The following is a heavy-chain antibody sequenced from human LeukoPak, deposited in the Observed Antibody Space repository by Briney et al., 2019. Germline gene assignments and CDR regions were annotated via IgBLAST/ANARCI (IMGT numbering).Heavy chain of an antibody. CDR2: IYYSGST. CDR3: ARRRSATHYYYYYYMDV. V-gene: IGHV4-61*01. Sequence: SETLSLTCTVSGGSISSGSYYWSWIRQPPGKGLEWIGYIYYSGSTNYNPSLKSRVTISVDTSKNQFSLKLSSVTAADTAVCYCARRRSATHYYYYYYMDVWGKGTTVTVSS. J-gene: IGHJ6*03. CDR1: GGSISSGSYY. D-gene: IGHD1-26*01.